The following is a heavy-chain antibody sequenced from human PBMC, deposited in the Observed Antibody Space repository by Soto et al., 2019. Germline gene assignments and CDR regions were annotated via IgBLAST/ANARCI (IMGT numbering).Heavy chain of an antibody. CDR1: GYTFTSYD. D-gene: IGHD6-13*01. V-gene: IGHV1-8*01. CDR2: RNPNRGNT. CDR3: AREHSSSWRFDY. Sequence: QVQLVQSGAEVKKPGASVKVSCKASGYTFTSYDINWVRQATGQGLEWMGWRNPNRGNTGYAQKFQGRVTMTRNTSISTAYTELSSLRSEDTAVYYCAREHSSSWRFDYWGQGTLVTVSS. J-gene: IGHJ4*02.